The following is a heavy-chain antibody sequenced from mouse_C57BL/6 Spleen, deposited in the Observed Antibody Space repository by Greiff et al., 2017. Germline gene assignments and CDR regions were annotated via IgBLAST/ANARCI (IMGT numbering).Heavy chain of an antibody. V-gene: IGHV5-17*01. CDR1: GFTFSDYG. J-gene: IGHJ4*01. CDR2: ISSGSSTI. D-gene: IGHD2-5*01. CDR3: AKSYSNYVGYYAMDD. Sequence: EVKLVESGGGLVKPGGSLKLSCAASGFTFSDYGMHWVRQAPEKGLEWVAYISSGSSTIYYADTVKGRFTISRDTAKNTLLLQMTSLRSEDTTMYYGAKSYSNYVGYYAMDDWGQGTTGTGSS.